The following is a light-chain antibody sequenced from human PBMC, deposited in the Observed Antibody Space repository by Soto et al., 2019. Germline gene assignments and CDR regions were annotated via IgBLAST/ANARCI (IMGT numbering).Light chain of an antibody. CDR1: QSVSSSY. Sequence: EIVLTQSPGTLSLSPGERATLSCRTSQSVSSSYLAWYQQKLGQAPRLVIYGASTRATGIPDRFSGSGSGTDFTLTISRLEPEDFAVYYCQQYGMSFWTFGQGTKVDIK. CDR2: GAS. J-gene: IGKJ1*01. CDR3: QQYGMSFWT. V-gene: IGKV3-20*01.